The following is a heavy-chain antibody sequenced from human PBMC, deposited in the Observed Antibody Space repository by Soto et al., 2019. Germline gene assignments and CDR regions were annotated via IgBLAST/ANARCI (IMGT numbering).Heavy chain of an antibody. CDR3: ATTRGLAVGGSFDY. CDR1: GGSITRRSSY. CDR2: FYDGNT. J-gene: IGHJ4*02. V-gene: IGHV4-39*01. Sequence: LSLTCIVSGGSITRRSSYWAWIRQPPGKGLEWVGTFYDGNTYHNPSLRSRITIAVDTSKNQFSLKLNSVAASDTAFYYCATTRGLAVGGSFDYWGQGMWVTVSS. D-gene: IGHD3-10*01.